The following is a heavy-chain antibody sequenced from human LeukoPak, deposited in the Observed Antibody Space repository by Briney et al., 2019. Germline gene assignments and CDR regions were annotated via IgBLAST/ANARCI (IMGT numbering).Heavy chain of an antibody. V-gene: IGHV1-46*02. CDR2: INPSGGST. CDR3: ARVSSSSWPNKHFDY. Sequence: ASVKVSCKASGADFNTHIINWVRQAPGQGLEWMGIINPSGGSTSYAQKFQGRVTMTRDTSTSTVYMELSSLRSEDTAVYYCARVSSSSWPNKHFDYWGQGTLVTVSS. D-gene: IGHD6-13*01. CDR1: GADFNTHI. J-gene: IGHJ4*02.